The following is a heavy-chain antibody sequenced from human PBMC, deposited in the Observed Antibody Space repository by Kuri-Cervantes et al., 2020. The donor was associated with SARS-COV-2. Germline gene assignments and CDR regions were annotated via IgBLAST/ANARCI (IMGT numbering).Heavy chain of an antibody. J-gene: IGHJ3*02. Sequence: ASVKVSCKASGYTFTSYDINWVRQATGQGLEWMGWMNPNSGNTGYAQKFQGRVTITRNTSISTAYMELSSLRSEDTAVYYCARGWRVLRLLEWFDYDAFDIWGQGTMVTVSS. CDR2: MNPNSGNT. V-gene: IGHV1-8*03. D-gene: IGHD3-3*01. CDR3: ARGWRVLRLLEWFDYDAFDI. CDR1: GYTFTSYD.